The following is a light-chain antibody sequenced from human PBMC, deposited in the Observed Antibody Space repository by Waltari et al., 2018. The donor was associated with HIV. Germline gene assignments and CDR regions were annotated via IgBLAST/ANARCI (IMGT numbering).Light chain of an antibody. J-gene: IGLJ1*01. Sequence: TQPPSASGTPGQRVTISCSGSSSNIGTNTVNWYQQLPGTAPKLLIYTNNQRPSGVPDRFSGSKSGTSASLAISGLQSEDEADYYCAAWDDSLNGNVFGPGTKVTVL. CDR3: AAWDDSLNGNV. V-gene: IGLV1-44*01. CDR2: TNN. CDR1: SSNIGTNT.